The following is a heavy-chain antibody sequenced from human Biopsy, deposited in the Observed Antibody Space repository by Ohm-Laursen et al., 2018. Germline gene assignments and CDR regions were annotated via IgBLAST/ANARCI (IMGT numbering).Heavy chain of an antibody. CDR3: ALAAAQTVTHFDY. J-gene: IGHJ4*02. Sequence: SLRLSCAASGFTFNIYAMAWVRQAPEKGLEWVSSISSSGDNTYYSDSVKGRFTISRDNSKNTLYLQMNSLRADDTAVYYCALAAAQTVTHFDYWGQGTLVTVSS. CDR2: ISSSGDNT. D-gene: IGHD4-17*01. V-gene: IGHV3-23*01. CDR1: GFTFNIYA.